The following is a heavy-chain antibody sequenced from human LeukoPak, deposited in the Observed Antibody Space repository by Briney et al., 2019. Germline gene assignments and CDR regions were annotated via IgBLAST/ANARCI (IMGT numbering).Heavy chain of an antibody. CDR2: IKSKTDGGTT. CDR1: GFTFSNAW. D-gene: IGHD6-19*01. CDR3: TTGGAVAPTGY. J-gene: IGHJ4*02. Sequence: GGSLRLSCAASGFTFSNAWMSWVRQAPGKGLEWVGHIKSKTDGGTTDYAAPVKGRFTISRDDSKNTLYLQMNSLKTEDTAVYYCTTGGAVAPTGYWGQGTLVTVSS. V-gene: IGHV3-15*01.